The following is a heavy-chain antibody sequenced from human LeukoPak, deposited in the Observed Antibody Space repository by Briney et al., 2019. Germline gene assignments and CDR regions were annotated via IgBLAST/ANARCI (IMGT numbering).Heavy chain of an antibody. CDR1: GGSISSGAYY. Sequence: SETLSLTCTVSGGSISSGAYYWNWVRQHPGKGLEWIGYIYYSGSTFYNPSLKSRVTISVDTSKNQFSLKLSSVTAADTAVYYCARVAGYYDSSGYPWGQGTMVTVSS. CDR2: IYYSGST. CDR3: ARVAGYYDSSGYP. V-gene: IGHV4-31*03. D-gene: IGHD3-22*01. J-gene: IGHJ3*01.